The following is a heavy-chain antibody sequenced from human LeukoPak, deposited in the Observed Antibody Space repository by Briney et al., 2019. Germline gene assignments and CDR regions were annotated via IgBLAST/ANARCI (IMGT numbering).Heavy chain of an antibody. CDR2: INPNSGGT. CDR3: ARPPGKVTNDRYFDL. CDR1: GYTFTGYY. V-gene: IGHV1-2*02. J-gene: IGHJ2*01. D-gene: IGHD4-23*01. Sequence: ASVKVSCKASGYTFTGYYMHWVRQAPGQGREWMGWINPNSGGTNYAQKFQGRVTMTRDTSITTAYMELSRLSSDDTAVYYCARPPGKVTNDRYFDLWGRGTLVTVSS.